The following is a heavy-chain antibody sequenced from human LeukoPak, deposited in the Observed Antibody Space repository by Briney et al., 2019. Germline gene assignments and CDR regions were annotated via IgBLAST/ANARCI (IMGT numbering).Heavy chain of an antibody. J-gene: IGHJ6*02. CDR2: ISSGSTI. CDR3: ARDYYDILTGYGSRYMDV. D-gene: IGHD3-9*01. V-gene: IGHV3-48*03. Sequence: GGSLRLSCAASGFTFSSYEMNWVRQAPGKGLEWVSYISSGSTIYYADSVKGRFTISRDNAKNSLYLQMNSLRAEDTAVYYCARDYYDILTGYGSRYMDVWGQGTTVTVSS. CDR1: GFTFSSYE.